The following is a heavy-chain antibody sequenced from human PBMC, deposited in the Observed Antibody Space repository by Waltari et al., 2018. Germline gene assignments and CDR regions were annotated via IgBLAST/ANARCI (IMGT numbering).Heavy chain of an antibody. V-gene: IGHV3-33*01. CDR2: IWYDGSNK. CDR3: ASEHCTNGVCYTANDAFDI. D-gene: IGHD2-8*01. Sequence: QVQLVESGGGVVQPGRSLRLSCAASGFTFSSYGMHWVRQAPGKGLEWVAVIWYDGSNKYYADSVKGRFTISRDNSKNTLYLQMNSLRAEDTAVYYCASEHCTNGVCYTANDAFDIWGQGTMVTVSS. J-gene: IGHJ3*02. CDR1: GFTFSSYG.